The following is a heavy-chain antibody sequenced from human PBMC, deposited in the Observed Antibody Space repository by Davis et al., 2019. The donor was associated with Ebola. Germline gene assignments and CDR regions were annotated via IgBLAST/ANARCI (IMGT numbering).Heavy chain of an antibody. D-gene: IGHD2-8*01. J-gene: IGHJ5*02. CDR2: IYHDDSNT. V-gene: IGHV5-51*01. CDR1: GYAFTGYW. CDR3: ARLKSLPPYCTPGKCPHSVHWFDP. Sequence: GESLKISCKGSGYAFTGYWINWVRQMPGQGLEWMGIIYHDDSNTMYSPSFRGQVTISVDKSISTAYLQWDNLKASDTAIYYCARLKSLPPYCTPGKCPHSVHWFDPWGQGTLVSVTS.